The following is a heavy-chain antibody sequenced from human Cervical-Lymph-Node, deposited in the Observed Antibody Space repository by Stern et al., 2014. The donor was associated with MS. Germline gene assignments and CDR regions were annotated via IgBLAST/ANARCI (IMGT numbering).Heavy chain of an antibody. D-gene: IGHD3-22*01. CDR2: IYPADSDT. Sequence: VQLVQSGAEVKKPGESLKISCKTSGYSFSHFWIGWVRQMPGKGLEWVGIIYPADSDTTYSPSFQGQVTISADVSISPAYLQWSSLKASDTAMYYCVRRRDSDSYDTFDIWGQGTMLTVSS. V-gene: IGHV5-51*01. J-gene: IGHJ3*02. CDR3: VRRRDSDSYDTFDI. CDR1: GYSFSHFW.